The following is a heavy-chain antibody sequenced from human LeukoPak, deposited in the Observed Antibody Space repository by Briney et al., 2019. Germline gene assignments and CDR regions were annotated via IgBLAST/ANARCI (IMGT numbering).Heavy chain of an antibody. CDR2: IISKTDGGIT. D-gene: IGHD3-10*01. Sequence: GGSLRLSCAAAGFGFSYAWMNWVRQAPGKGLEWVGRIISKTDGGITDYAAPVRGRFTISRDDSKNTLYLEMNNLKPEDRAVYYYTTLRYLDYWGQGTLATVSS. CDR3: TTLRYLDY. V-gene: IGHV3-15*01. CDR1: GFGFSYAW. J-gene: IGHJ4*02.